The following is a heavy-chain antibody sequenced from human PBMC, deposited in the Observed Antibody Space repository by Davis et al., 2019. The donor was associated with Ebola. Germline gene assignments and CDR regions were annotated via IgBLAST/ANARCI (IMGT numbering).Heavy chain of an antibody. CDR1: GYSFTSYW. V-gene: IGHV5-51*01. CDR3: ARPYCSGGSCDPGGY. J-gene: IGHJ4*02. Sequence: GGSLRLSCKGSGYSFTSYWIGWVRQMPGKGLEWMGIIYPGDSDTRYSPSFQGQVTISADKSISTAYLQWSSLKASDTAMYYCARPYCSGGSCDPGGYWGQVTLVTVSS. CDR2: IYPGDSDT. D-gene: IGHD2-15*01.